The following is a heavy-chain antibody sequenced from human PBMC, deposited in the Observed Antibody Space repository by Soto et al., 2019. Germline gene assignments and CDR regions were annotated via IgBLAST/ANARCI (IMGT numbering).Heavy chain of an antibody. Sequence: EVQLLESGGGLVQPGGSLRLSCAASGFTFSSYAMSWVRQAPGKGLEWVSAISGSGGSTYYNPSLKSRVTISVDTSKNQFSLKLSSVTAADTAVYYCARGEEYCSSTSCSKYRYNWFDPWGQGTLVTVSS. D-gene: IGHD2-2*01. J-gene: IGHJ5*02. CDR2: ISGSGGST. CDR1: GFTFSSYA. CDR3: ARGEEYCSSTSCSKYRYNWFDP. V-gene: IGHV3-23*02.